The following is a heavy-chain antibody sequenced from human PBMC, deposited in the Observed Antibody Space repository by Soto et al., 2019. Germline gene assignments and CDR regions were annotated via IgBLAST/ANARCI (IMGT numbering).Heavy chain of an antibody. V-gene: IGHV4-61*05. D-gene: IGHD5-18*01. J-gene: IGHJ4*02. CDR2: IYYSGST. CDR1: GGSISSSSYY. CDR3: ASGRGYSYGSFDY. Sequence: SETLSLTCTVSGGSISSSSYYWGWIRQPPGKGLEWIGYIYYSGSTNYNPSLKSRVTISVDTSKNQFSLKLSSVTAADTAVYYCASGRGYSYGSFDYWGQGTLVTVSS.